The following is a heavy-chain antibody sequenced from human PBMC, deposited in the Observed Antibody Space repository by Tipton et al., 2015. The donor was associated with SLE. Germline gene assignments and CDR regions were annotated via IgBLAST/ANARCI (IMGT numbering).Heavy chain of an antibody. CDR2: ISSSGSVV. V-gene: IGHV3-48*03. D-gene: IGHD6-19*01. Sequence: SLRLSCAASGFTFDDYAMHWVRQAPGKGLEWVSYISSSGSVVYYADSVKGRFAVSRDNVKNSLYLQMNSLRAEDTAVYYCARDPGGGWFNWFDPWGQGTLVTVSS. CDR3: ARDPGGGWFNWFDP. J-gene: IGHJ5*02. CDR1: GFTFDDYA.